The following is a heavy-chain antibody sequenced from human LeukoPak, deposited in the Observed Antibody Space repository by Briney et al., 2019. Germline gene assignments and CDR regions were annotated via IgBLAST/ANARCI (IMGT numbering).Heavy chain of an antibody. CDR3: ARDSGIPGEYYFDY. CDR2: ISSNGGST. D-gene: IGHD3-10*01. V-gene: IGHV3-64*02. CDR1: GFAFSSYA. J-gene: IGHJ4*02. Sequence: GGSLRLSCAASGFAFSSYAMHWVRQAPGKGLEYVSAISSNGGSTYYADSVKGRFTISRDNSKNTLYLQMGSLRAEDMAVYYCARDSGIPGEYYFDYWGQGTLVTVSS.